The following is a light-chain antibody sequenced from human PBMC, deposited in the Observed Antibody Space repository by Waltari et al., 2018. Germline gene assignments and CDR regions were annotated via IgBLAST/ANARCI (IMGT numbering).Light chain of an antibody. CDR2: GAS. CDR3: QQYGNSPRYT. V-gene: IGKV3-20*01. J-gene: IGKJ2*01. CDR1: QSVSGSY. Sequence: EIVLTQSPGTLSLSPGERATLSCRASQSVSGSYLAWYQQKPGQAPRLLIYGASSRAPGGPDRFGGSGSGTDFTLTISRLEPEDFAVYYCQQYGNSPRYTFGQGTKLEIK.